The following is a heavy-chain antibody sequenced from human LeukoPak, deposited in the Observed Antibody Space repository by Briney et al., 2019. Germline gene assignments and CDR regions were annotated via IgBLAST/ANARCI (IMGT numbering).Heavy chain of an antibody. V-gene: IGHV1-24*01. Sequence: GASVKVSCKASGYTLTELSMHWVRQAPGKGLEWMGGFDPEDGETIYAQKFQGRVTMTEDTSTDTTYMELSSLNSEDTAVYYCATAETDGSGSYFYFDYWGQGSLVTVSS. D-gene: IGHD3-10*01. CDR3: ATAETDGSGSYFYFDY. CDR2: FDPEDGET. J-gene: IGHJ4*02. CDR1: GYTLTELS.